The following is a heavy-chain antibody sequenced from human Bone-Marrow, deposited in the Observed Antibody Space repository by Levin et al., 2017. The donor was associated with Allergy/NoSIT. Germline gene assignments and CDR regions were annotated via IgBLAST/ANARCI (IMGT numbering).Heavy chain of an antibody. CDR1: GFIFSRYW. Sequence: GESLKISCAASGFIFSRYWMSWVRQAPGKGLEWVANIKQDGSEKYYVDSVKGRFTISRDNAKNSLSLQMNSLRAEDTALYYCARDRGYVWGSHRYPQALDYWGQGTLVTVSS. J-gene: IGHJ4*02. CDR3: ARDRGYVWGSHRYPQALDY. CDR2: IKQDGSEK. D-gene: IGHD3-16*02. V-gene: IGHV3-7*01.